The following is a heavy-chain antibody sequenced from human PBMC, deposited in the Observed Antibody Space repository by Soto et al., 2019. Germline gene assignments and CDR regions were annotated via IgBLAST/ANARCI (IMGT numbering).Heavy chain of an antibody. CDR1: GFTFSSYA. CDR3: AKGVASSSWCMDV. V-gene: IGHV3-23*01. D-gene: IGHD6-13*01. J-gene: IGHJ6*03. CDR2: ISGSGGST. Sequence: EVQLLESGGGLVQPGGSLRLSCAASGFTFSSYAMSWVRQAPGKGLEWVSAISGSGGSTYYADSVKGRFTISRDNSKNPLYLQMNSLRAEDTAVYYCAKGVASSSWCMDVWGKGTTVTVSS.